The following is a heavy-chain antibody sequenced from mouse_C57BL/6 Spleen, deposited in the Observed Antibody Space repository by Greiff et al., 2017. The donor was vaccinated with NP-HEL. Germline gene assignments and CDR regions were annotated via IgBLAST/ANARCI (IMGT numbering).Heavy chain of an antibody. CDR1: GYTFTEYT. J-gene: IGHJ2*01. V-gene: IGHV1-62-2*01. CDR2: FYPGSGSI. Sequence: VQLQESGAELVKPGASVKLSCKASGYTFTEYTIHWVKQRSGQGLEWIGWFYPGSGSIKYNEKFKDKATLTADKSSSTVYMELSRLTSEDSAVYFCARHEEVITTVVEGYFDYWGQGTTLTVSS. D-gene: IGHD1-1*01. CDR3: ARHEEVITTVVEGYFDY.